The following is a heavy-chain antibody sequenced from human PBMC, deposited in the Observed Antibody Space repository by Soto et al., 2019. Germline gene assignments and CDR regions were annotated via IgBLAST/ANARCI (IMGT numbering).Heavy chain of an antibody. CDR1: GFTFSSYG. D-gene: IGHD1-26*01. V-gene: IGHV3-30*18. CDR3: AKTDVGATNYGYYYYGMDV. CDR2: ISYDGSNK. Sequence: PGGSLRLSCAASGFTFSSYGMHWVRQAPGKGLEWVAVISYDGSNKYYADSVKGRFTISRDNSKNTLYLQMYSLRAEDTAVYYCAKTDVGATNYGYYYYGMDVWGQGTTVTVSS. J-gene: IGHJ6*02.